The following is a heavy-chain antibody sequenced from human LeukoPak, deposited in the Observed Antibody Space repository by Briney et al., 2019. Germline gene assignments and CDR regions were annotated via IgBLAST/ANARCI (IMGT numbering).Heavy chain of an antibody. Sequence: GASVKVSCKASGGTFSSYAISWVRQAPGQGLEWMGGIIPIFGTANYAQKFQGRVTITADESTSTAYMELSSLGSEDTAVYYCAGDRIAAAAGTTIDYWGQGTLVTVSS. CDR1: GGTFSSYA. V-gene: IGHV1-69*13. J-gene: IGHJ4*02. D-gene: IGHD6-13*01. CDR3: AGDRIAAAAGTTIDY. CDR2: IIPIFGTA.